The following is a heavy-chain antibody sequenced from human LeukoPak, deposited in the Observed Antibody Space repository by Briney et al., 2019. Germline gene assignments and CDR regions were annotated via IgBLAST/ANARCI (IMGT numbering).Heavy chain of an antibody. D-gene: IGHD3/OR15-3a*01. J-gene: IGHJ4*02. CDR1: GVSIRSSNSY. Sequence: SETLSLTCTVSGVSIRSSNSYWGRIRQPPGKGLEWIGSIYYSGNTYYNASLKSQVSISIDTSKNQFSLKLTSVTAADTAVYYCARQTGSGLFILPGGQGTLVTVSS. CDR2: IYYSGNT. CDR3: ARQTGSGLFILP. V-gene: IGHV4-39*01.